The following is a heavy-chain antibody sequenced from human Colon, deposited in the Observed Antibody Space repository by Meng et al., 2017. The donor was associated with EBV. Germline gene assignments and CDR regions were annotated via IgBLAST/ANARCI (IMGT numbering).Heavy chain of an antibody. CDR2: IYYSGST. V-gene: IGHV4-30-4*01. J-gene: IGHJ4*02. CDR3: ARGPTTYFDY. D-gene: IGHD4-17*01. CDR1: GGSISSSGYY. Sequence: QVQLQESGPGLVKPSXXXXLTCTVSGGSISSSGYYWSWIRQPPGKGLEWIGYIYYSGSTYYNPSLKSRVTISVDTSKNQFSLKLSSVTAADTAVYYCARGPTTYFDYWGQGTLVTVSS.